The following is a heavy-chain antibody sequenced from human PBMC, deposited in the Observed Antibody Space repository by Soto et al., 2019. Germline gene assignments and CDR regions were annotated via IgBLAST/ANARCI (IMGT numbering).Heavy chain of an antibody. V-gene: IGHV4-30-4*01. CDR2: IYYSGST. J-gene: IGHJ6*02. CDR3: ARDRPGPYGMDV. Sequence: SETLSLTCTVSGGSISSGDYYWSWIRQPPGKGLEWIGYIYYSGSTYYNPSLKSRVTISVDTSKNQFSLKLSSVTAADTAVYYCARDRPGPYGMDVWGQGTTVTVSS. CDR1: GGSISSGDYY.